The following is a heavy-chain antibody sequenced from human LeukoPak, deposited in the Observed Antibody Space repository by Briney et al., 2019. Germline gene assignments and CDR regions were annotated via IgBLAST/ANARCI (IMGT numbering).Heavy chain of an antibody. J-gene: IGHJ3*02. Sequence: GRSLRLSCAASGFTFTFSTYSMHWVRQAPGKGLEWLAVISSDGSNKFYADSVKGRFTISRDNSKTTLFLQMNSLRAEDTAVYYCARPYSFGFVPDAFDIWGQGTLVTVS. CDR3: ARPYSFGFVPDAFDI. CDR2: ISSDGSNK. V-gene: IGHV3-30-3*01. CDR1: GFTFTFSTYS. D-gene: IGHD5-18*01.